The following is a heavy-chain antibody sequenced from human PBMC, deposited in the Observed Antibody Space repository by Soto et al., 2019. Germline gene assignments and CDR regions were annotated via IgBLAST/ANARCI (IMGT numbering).Heavy chain of an antibody. V-gene: IGHV3-48*03. Sequence: EVRLVESGGDLVKSGGSLRLSCVGSGFLFRNYEMNWVRQAPGKGLEWLAHISTTGGHVSESDSVKGRFTISRDNTKHTLNQQMNSLRTEDTGVYYCVSQPPSAAPFESWGQGTLFNVSS. J-gene: IGHJ4*02. CDR1: GFLFRNYE. CDR3: VSQPPSAAPFES. CDR2: ISTTGGHV. D-gene: IGHD2-15*01.